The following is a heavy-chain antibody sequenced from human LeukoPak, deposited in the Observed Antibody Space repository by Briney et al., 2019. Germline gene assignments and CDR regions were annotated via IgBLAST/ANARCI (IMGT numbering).Heavy chain of an antibody. CDR3: AADGGNSGFDY. CDR2: IGAQSDP. V-gene: IGHV3-13*05. CDR1: GTTFRNHE. J-gene: IGHJ4*02. Sequence: GGSLRLSCAVSGTTFRNHEMHRVRQVTGKGLEWVSTIGAQSDPFYPDSVKGRFTISRDNSKNTLYLQMNSLRAENTAVYYCAADGGNSGFDYWGQGTLVTVSS. D-gene: IGHD4-23*01.